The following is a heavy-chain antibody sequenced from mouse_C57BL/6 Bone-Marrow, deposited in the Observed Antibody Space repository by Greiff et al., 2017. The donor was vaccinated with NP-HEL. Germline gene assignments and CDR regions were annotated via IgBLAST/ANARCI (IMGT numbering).Heavy chain of an antibody. CDR2: IDPSDSYT. CDR1: GYTFTSYW. CDR3: ARELFDY. Sequence: VQLQQSGAELVMPGASVKLSCKASGYTFTSYWMHWVKQRPGQGLEWIGEIDPSDSYTNYNHKFKGKSTLTVDKSSSTAYMQLSSLTSEDSAVYYCARELFDYWGQGTTLTVSS. V-gene: IGHV1-69*01. J-gene: IGHJ2*01.